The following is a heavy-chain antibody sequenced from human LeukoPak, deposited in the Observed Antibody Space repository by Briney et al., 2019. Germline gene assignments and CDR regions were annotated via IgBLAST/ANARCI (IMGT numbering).Heavy chain of an antibody. Sequence: GGSLRLSCAASGFTSSSYWMHSVRQAPGKGLVWVSRINSDGSSTSYADSVKGRFTISRDNAKNTLYLQMNSLRAEDTAVYYCARVSWIQLKYHFDYWGQGTLVTVSS. CDR3: ARVSWIQLKYHFDY. J-gene: IGHJ4*02. D-gene: IGHD5-18*01. V-gene: IGHV3-74*01. CDR2: INSDGSST. CDR1: GFTSSSYW.